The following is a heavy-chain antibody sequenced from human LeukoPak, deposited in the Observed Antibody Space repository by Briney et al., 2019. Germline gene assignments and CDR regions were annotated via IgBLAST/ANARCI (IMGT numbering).Heavy chain of an antibody. Sequence: SETLSLTCAVYGGSFSGYYWSWIRQPPGKGLEWIGEINHSGSTNYNPSLESRVTISVDTSKNQFSLKLSSVTAADTAVYYCARPKRRMKNYDSSGYSYDYWGQGTLVTVSS. CDR2: INHSGST. CDR3: ARPKRRMKNYDSSGYSYDY. J-gene: IGHJ4*02. CDR1: GGSFSGYY. D-gene: IGHD3-22*01. V-gene: IGHV4-34*01.